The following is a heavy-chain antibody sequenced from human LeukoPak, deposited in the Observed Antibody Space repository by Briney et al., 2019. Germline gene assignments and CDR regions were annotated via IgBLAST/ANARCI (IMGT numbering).Heavy chain of an antibody. D-gene: IGHD3-22*01. V-gene: IGHV3-30*04. CDR2: ISYDGSKK. J-gene: IGHJ4*02. Sequence: GGSLRLSCAASGFTFSSYAMHWVRQAPGKGLEWVAVISYDGSKKYYADSVKGRFTISRDNSKNTLYLQMDSLRAEDTAVYYCATAQREYYYDSSGIMGNWGQGTLVTVSS. CDR3: ATAQREYYYDSSGIMGN. CDR1: GFTFSSYA.